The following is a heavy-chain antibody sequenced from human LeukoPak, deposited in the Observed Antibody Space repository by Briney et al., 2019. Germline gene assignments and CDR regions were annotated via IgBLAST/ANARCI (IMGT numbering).Heavy chain of an antibody. Sequence: PGGSLRLSCAASEFTFNNYGMHWVRQAPGKGLEWVALISKDGSNEYYADSVKGRFTISRDNSKNTLYLQMNSLRAEDTAVYYCAKEYDSNYGGRYNWFDPWGQGTLVTVSS. CDR3: AKEYDSNYGGRYNWFDP. D-gene: IGHD4-11*01. CDR1: EFTFNNYG. J-gene: IGHJ5*02. CDR2: ISKDGSNE. V-gene: IGHV3-30*18.